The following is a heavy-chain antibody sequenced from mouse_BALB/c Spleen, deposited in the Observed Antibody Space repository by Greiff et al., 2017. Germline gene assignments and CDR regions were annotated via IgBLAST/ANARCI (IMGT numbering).Heavy chain of an antibody. CDR1: GFSLTSYG. CDR3: ARETGAWFAY. D-gene: IGHD4-1*01. V-gene: IGHV2-9*02. J-gene: IGHJ3*01. Sequence: VKVEESGPGLVAPSQSLSITCTVSGFSLTSYGVHWVRQPPGKGLEWLGVIWAGGSTNYNSALMSRLSISKDNSKSQVFLKMNSLQTDDTAMYYCARETGAWFAYWGQGTLVTVSA. CDR2: IWAGGST.